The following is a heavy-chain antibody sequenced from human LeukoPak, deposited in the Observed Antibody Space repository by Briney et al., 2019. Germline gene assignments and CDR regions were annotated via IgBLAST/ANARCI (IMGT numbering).Heavy chain of an antibody. D-gene: IGHD6-19*01. J-gene: IGHJ4*02. CDR3: ARGGSGQGVYYFDY. Sequence: GGSLRLSCAASGFTVSSNYMSWVRQAPGKGLEWVSVIYSGGSTYYADSVKGRFTISRDNSKNTLYLQMNSLRAEDTAVYYCARGGSGQGVYYFDYWGQGTLVTVSS. CDR2: IYSGGST. CDR1: GFTVSSNY. V-gene: IGHV3-53*01.